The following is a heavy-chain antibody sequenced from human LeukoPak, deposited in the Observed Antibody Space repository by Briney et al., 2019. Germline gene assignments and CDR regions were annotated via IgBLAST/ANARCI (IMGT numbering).Heavy chain of an antibody. D-gene: IGHD6-13*01. Sequence: GGSLRLSCAASGFTFSNAWMSWVRQAPGKGLEWVGRIKSKTDGGTTDYAAPVKGRFTISRDDSKNTLYLQMNSLKTEDTAVYYCTTAKEQQLVHGENYWGQGTLVTVSS. CDR1: GFTFSNAW. J-gene: IGHJ4*02. V-gene: IGHV3-15*01. CDR2: IKSKTDGGTT. CDR3: TTAKEQQLVHGENY.